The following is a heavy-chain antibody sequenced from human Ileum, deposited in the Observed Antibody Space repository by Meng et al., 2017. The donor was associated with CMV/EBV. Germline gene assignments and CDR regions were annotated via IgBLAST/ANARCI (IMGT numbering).Heavy chain of an antibody. V-gene: IGHV3-66*02. CDR1: GFTASSNY. D-gene: IGHD3-3*01. CDR2: VYGGGST. CDR3: AREVASNRNFGVVTALGHYYYVMDV. Sequence: GESLKISCAASGFTASSNYMSWIRQAPGKGLQWVSVVYGGGSTYYADSVKGRFTISRDISKNTLYLQMNSLRPEDAAVYYCAREVASNRNFGVVTALGHYYYVMDVWGQGTTVTVSS. J-gene: IGHJ6*02.